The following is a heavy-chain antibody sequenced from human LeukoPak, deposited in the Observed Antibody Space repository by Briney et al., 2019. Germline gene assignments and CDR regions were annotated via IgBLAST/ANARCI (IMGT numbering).Heavy chain of an antibody. D-gene: IGHD6-19*01. V-gene: IGHV1-69*13. CDR3: ARELDSSGWYYY. Sequence: ASVKVSCKASGGTFSSYAISWVRQAPGQGLEWMXGIIPIFGTANYAQKFQGRVTITADESTSTAYMELSSLRSEDTAVYYCARELDSSGWYYYWGRGTLVTVSS. J-gene: IGHJ4*02. CDR2: IIPIFGTA. CDR1: GGTFSSYA.